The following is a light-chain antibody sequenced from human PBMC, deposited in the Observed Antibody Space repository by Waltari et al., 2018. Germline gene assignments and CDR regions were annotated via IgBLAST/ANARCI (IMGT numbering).Light chain of an antibody. Sequence: QSALTQPASVSGSPGQSITISCTGTSSDIGGYNYVSWYQQHPGKAPKLMIYDVSKRPSGVSDRFSDSKSGNTASLTISGLQAEDEADYYCSSYAPSSTVFGGGTKLTVL. J-gene: IGLJ2*01. V-gene: IGLV2-14*03. CDR1: SSDIGGYNY. CDR2: DVS. CDR3: SSYAPSSTV.